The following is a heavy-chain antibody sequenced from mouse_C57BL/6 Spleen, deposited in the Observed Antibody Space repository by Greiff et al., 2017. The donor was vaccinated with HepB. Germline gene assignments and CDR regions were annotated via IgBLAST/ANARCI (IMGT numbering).Heavy chain of an antibody. Sequence: VQLQQPGAELVKPGASVKLSCKASGYTFTSYWMHWVKQRPGQGLEWIGMIHPNSGSTNYNEKFKSKATLTVDKSSSTAYMQLSSLTSEDSAVYYCARGGLWDGGRYFDVWGTGTTVTVSS. CDR2: IHPNSGST. D-gene: IGHD4-1*01. CDR3: ARGGLWDGGRYFDV. V-gene: IGHV1-64*01. CDR1: GYTFTSYW. J-gene: IGHJ1*03.